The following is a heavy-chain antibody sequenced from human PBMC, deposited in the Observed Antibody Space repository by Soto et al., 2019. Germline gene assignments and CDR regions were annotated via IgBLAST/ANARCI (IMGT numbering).Heavy chain of an antibody. CDR1: GGSISTSNW. Sequence: SETLSLTCAVSGGSISTSNWWSWVRQPPGKGLEWIGEVYHSGSTNYNPSFKSRVAMSVDKSKNQFSLKLNSVTAADTALYYCARTSTSRTRFYFWAQGSLVTVSS. D-gene: IGHD1-1*01. V-gene: IGHV4-4*02. CDR2: VYHSGST. J-gene: IGHJ4*02. CDR3: ARTSTSRTRFYF.